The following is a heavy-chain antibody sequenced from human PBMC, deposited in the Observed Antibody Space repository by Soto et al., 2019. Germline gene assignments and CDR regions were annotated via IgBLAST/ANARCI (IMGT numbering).Heavy chain of an antibody. CDR1: GFSFSDHY. CDR2: SKHQPENYKT. Sequence: EVQLVESGGGLVQPGGTLTLSCAASGFSFSDHYMEWVRQAPGKGPEWVGRSKHQPENYKTEYAASVQGRFTTSRDASKNSLYLQMNSLKPGATAVYFGVNYIAGAPYWGQGTLVTGSS. V-gene: IGHV3-72*01. CDR3: VNYIAGAPY. D-gene: IGHD2-15*01. J-gene: IGHJ4*02.